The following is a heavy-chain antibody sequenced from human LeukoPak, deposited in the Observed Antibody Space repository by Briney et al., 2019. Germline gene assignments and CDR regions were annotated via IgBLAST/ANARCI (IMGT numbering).Heavy chain of an antibody. CDR1: GFTFSSYG. J-gene: IGHJ4*02. D-gene: IGHD5-18*01. CDR3: AKDLGDTAMVTQGY. Sequence: GGSLRLSCAASGFTFSSYGVHWVRQAPGKGREGVAFIRYDGSNKYYADSVKGRFTISRDNSKNTLYLQMNSLRAEDTAVYYCAKDLGDTAMVTQGYWGQGTLVTVSS. V-gene: IGHV3-30*02. CDR2: IRYDGSNK.